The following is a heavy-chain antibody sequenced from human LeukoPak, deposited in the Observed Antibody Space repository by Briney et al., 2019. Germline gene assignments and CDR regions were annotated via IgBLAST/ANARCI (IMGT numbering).Heavy chain of an antibody. V-gene: IGHV1-18*01. CDR1: GYTFTIYG. D-gene: IGHD3-16*02. Sequence: ASVKVSFKASGYTFTIYGISWVRQAPGQGLEWMGWISAYNGNTNYAQKLQGRVTMTTDTSTSTAYMELRSLGSDDTAVYYCARDQYDYVWGSYRFDYWGQGTLVTVSS. CDR3: ARDQYDYVWGSYRFDY. CDR2: ISAYNGNT. J-gene: IGHJ4*02.